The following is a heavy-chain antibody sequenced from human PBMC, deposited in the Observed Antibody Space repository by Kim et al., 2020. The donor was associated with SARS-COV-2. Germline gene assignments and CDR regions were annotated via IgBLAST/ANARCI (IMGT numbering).Heavy chain of an antibody. V-gene: IGHV3-33*06. CDR1: GFIFSNFG. CDR2: IWHDGNNK. CDR3: AKDLGPYYFDNSAYGDY. Sequence: GGSLRLSCAASGFIFSNFGMHWVRQAPGKGLEWVAVIWHDGNNKNYADSVKGRFNISRDNAKNTLYLQMNSLRAEDTAVYYCAKDLGPYYFDNSAYGDYWGQGALVTVSS. D-gene: IGHD3-22*01. J-gene: IGHJ4*02.